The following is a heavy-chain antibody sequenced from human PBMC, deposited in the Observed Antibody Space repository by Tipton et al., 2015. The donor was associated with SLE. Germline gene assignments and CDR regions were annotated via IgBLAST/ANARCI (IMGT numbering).Heavy chain of an antibody. J-gene: IGHJ5*02. CDR1: GGSISGYY. Sequence: TLSLTCTVSGGSISGYYWSWIRQPAGKGLEWIGYIHYSGSTNYNPPLKRRVTISVDTSKKQISLKLSSVTAADTAVYYCARGLGTIFGVVTNPWGQGTLVTVSS. CDR2: IHYSGST. V-gene: IGHV4-59*01. D-gene: IGHD3-3*01. CDR3: ARGLGTIFGVVTNP.